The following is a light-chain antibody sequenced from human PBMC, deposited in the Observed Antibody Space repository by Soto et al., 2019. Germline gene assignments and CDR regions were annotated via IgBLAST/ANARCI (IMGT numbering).Light chain of an antibody. Sequence: EIVMTQSPATLSVSPGERATLSCRASQSVSSNLAWYQQKPGQAPSLLLYGASTRATGITARFSGSGSGTEFTLTIGSLQSEDFAVYYCQQYNNWPRTFGQGTKVEIK. CDR2: GAS. J-gene: IGKJ1*01. CDR3: QQYNNWPRT. CDR1: QSVSSN. V-gene: IGKV3-15*01.